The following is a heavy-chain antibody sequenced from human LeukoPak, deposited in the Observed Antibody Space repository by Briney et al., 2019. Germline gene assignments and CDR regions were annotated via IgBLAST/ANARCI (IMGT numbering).Heavy chain of an antibody. CDR3: ARVEDRSSFIDD. CDR1: GGSISSSSSY. V-gene: IGHV4-39*07. CDR2: IYYSGST. D-gene: IGHD6-6*01. Sequence: SETLSLTCTVSGGSISSSSSYWGWIRQPPGKGLEWIGSIYYSGSTYYNPSPKSRVTISVDTSKNQFSLNLSSVTAADTAIYYCARVEDRSSFIDDWGQGTLVTVSS. J-gene: IGHJ4*02.